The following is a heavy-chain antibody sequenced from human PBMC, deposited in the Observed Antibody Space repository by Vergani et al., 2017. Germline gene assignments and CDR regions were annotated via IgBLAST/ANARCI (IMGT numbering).Heavy chain of an antibody. Sequence: VQLVESGGGVVQPGGSLRLSCEGSGFSFSGYWMHWVRQSPEKGLVWVSRIKSDGSITNYADSVKGRFTISRDNSKNTLYLQMNSLRAEDTAVYYCASSGIAAAQYWYFDLWGRGTLVTVSS. V-gene: IGHV3-74*02. D-gene: IGHD6-13*01. CDR3: ASSGIAAAQYWYFDL. CDR1: GFSFSGYW. J-gene: IGHJ2*01. CDR2: IKSDGSIT.